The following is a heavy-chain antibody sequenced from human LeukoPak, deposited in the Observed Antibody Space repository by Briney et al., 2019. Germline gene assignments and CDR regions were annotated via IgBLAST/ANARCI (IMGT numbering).Heavy chain of an antibody. CDR3: ARVAGYYYYYYMDV. CDR2: IIPIFGTA. D-gene: IGHD3-10*01. CDR1: GGTFSSYA. Sequence: ASVKVSCKVSGGTFSSYAISWVRQAPGQGLEWMGGIIPIFGTANYAQKFQGRVTITTDESTSTAYMELSSLRSEDTAVYYCARVAGYYYYYYMDVWGKGTTVTVSS. J-gene: IGHJ6*03. V-gene: IGHV1-69*05.